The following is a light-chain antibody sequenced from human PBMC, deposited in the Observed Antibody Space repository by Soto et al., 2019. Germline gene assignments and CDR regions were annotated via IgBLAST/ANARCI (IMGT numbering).Light chain of an antibody. CDR3: QQYNSYSRGT. CDR1: QSVSSW. Sequence: DIQMTQSPSTLSASVGDRVTITCRASQSVSSWVAWYHLKPGKAPKLLIYKASTLETGVPSRFSGSGSRTEFTLTISSLQPDDFATYYCQQYNSYSRGTFGQGTKLEIK. V-gene: IGKV1-5*03. CDR2: KAS. J-gene: IGKJ2*01.